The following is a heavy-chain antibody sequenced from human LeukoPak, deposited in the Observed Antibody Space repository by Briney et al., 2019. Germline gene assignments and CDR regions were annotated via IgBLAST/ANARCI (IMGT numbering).Heavy chain of an antibody. V-gene: IGHV3-21*01. Sequence: PGGSLRLSCAASGFTFSNYSMNWVRQAPGKGLEWVSSISSSSSYIYYADSVKGRFTISRDNAKNSLYLQMNSLRAEDTAVYYCARDPFSDCGGDCYLDYWGQGTLVTVSS. CDR3: ARDPFSDCGGDCYLDY. CDR2: ISSSSSYI. D-gene: IGHD2-21*02. J-gene: IGHJ4*02. CDR1: GFTFSNYS.